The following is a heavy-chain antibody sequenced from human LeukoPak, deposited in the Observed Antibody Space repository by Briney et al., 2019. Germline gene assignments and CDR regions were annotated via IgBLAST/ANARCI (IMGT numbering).Heavy chain of an antibody. CDR1: GDSIITSY. V-gene: IGHV4-59*08. CDR3: ARHSRGYDSEFGF. CDR2: MYYSGST. J-gene: IGHJ4*02. D-gene: IGHD5-12*01. Sequence: ASETLSLTCTVSGDSIITSYGSWIRQPPGKGLERIGYMYYSGSTNYNPSLKSRVTISVDKSRNQFSLTLSSVTAADTAVYYCARHSRGYDSEFGFWGQGTLVTVSS.